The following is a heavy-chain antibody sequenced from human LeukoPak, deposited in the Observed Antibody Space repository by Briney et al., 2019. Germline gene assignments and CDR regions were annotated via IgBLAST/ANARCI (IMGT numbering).Heavy chain of an antibody. CDR1: GFTFSNYA. V-gene: IGHV3-23*01. CDR2: IRGTDGTK. CDR3: AKDRGFTIRDGGMFDS. J-gene: IGHJ4*02. D-gene: IGHD3-10*01. Sequence: GGSLRLSCAASGFTFSNYAMNSVRQVPGKGLEWVSGIRGTDGTKYDAESVRGRFTVSRDNSKNTLYLQMSSRRAEDTDIYYCAKDRGFTIRDGGMFDSWGQGTLVTLSS.